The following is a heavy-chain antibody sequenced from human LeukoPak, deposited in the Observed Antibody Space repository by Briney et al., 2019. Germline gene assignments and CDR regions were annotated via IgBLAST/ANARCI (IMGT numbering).Heavy chain of an antibody. Sequence: GSLRLSCVGSAFTFSEYSMSWIRQAPGRELEWISSITESGGTEYYADSVKGRFSISRDNAKSALYLQMNSLRAEDTAVYYCAKSPSSWDYYYYMDVWGKGTTVTVSS. V-gene: IGHV3-11*01. J-gene: IGHJ6*03. D-gene: IGHD6-13*01. CDR1: AFTFSEYS. CDR3: AKSPSSWDYYYYMDV. CDR2: ITESGGTE.